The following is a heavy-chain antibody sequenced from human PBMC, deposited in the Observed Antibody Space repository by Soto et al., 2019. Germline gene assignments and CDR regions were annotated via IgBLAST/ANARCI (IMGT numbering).Heavy chain of an antibody. CDR2: IDPSGSNT. D-gene: IGHD2-2*01. J-gene: IGHJ4*02. CDR1: GYIFTNYW. Sequence: GESLKISCKGSGYIFTNYWISWVRQMPGKGLEWMGRIDPSGSNTNYSPSFQGHVTISADKSINTAYLHWDSLKASDTAMYYCARLHCSTTNCEEHWGQGTLVTVAS. CDR3: ARLHCSTTNCEEH. V-gene: IGHV5-10-1*01.